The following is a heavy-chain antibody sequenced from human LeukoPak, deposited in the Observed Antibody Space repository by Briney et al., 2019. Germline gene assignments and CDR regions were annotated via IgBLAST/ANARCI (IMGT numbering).Heavy chain of an antibody. CDR2: ISYDGSNK. CDR3: AKDLRSYTVVTALGFDY. Sequence: GGSLRLSCAASGFTFSSYGMHWVRQAPGKGLEWVAVISYDGSNKYYADSVKGRFTISRDNSKNTLYLQMNSLRAEDTAVYYCAKDLRSYTVVTALGFDYWGQGTLVTVSS. CDR1: GFTFSSYG. D-gene: IGHD4-23*01. V-gene: IGHV3-30*18. J-gene: IGHJ4*02.